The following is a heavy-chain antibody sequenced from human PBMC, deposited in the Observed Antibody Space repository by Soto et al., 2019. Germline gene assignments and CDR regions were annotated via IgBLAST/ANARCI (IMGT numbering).Heavy chain of an antibody. CDR1: GFTFSNYA. CDR2: ISGSGGSP. V-gene: IGHV3-23*01. D-gene: IGHD6-19*01. CDR3: ANEGNSGLYYFDY. Sequence: EVQLLESGGGLVQPGGPLRLSCAASGFTFSNYAMNWVRQAPGKGLEWVSTISGSGGSPYYADSVKGRFTISRDNSKNTLYLQTNSLRAGNSAIYYCANEGNSGLYYFDYWGQGTLVTVSS. J-gene: IGHJ4*02.